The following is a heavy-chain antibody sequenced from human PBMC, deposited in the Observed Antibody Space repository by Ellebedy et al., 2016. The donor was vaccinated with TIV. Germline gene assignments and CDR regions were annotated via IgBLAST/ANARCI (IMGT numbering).Heavy chain of an antibody. CDR2: IIPMFGTS. V-gene: IGHV1-69*13. CDR3: ATIPRGAANSMAFDH. Sequence: AASVKVSCKASVGSFRTHAFTWVRQAPGQGLEGVAGIIPMFGTSNSAQMFQGRVTITADESTSKTYMELSRLRYEDTSVYYCATIPRGAANSMAFDHWGQGALVTVSS. D-gene: IGHD2-21*01. J-gene: IGHJ4*02. CDR1: VGSFRTHA.